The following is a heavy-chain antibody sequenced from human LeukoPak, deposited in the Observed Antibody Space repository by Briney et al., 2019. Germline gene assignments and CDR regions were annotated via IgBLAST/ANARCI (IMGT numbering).Heavy chain of an antibody. CDR1: GYTFTGYY. CDR3: ATGPVLAHLYFDY. J-gene: IGHJ4*02. V-gene: IGHV1-24*01. Sequence: GASVKVSCKASGYTFTGYYMHWVRQAPGKGLEWMGGFDPEDGETIYAQKFQGRVTMTEDTSTDTAYMELSSLRSEDTAVYYCATGPVLAHLYFDYWGQGTLVTVSS. CDR2: FDPEDGET.